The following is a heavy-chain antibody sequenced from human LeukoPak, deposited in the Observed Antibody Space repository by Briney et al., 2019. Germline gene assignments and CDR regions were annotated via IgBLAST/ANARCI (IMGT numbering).Heavy chain of an antibody. Sequence: SETLSLTCAVSGGSISSSNWWSWVRQPPGKGLEWIGEIYHSGSTNYNPSLKSRVTISVDKSKNQFSLKLSSVTAADTAVYYCAKTYYDILTGYIHFDYWGQGTLVTVSS. CDR1: GGSISSSNW. V-gene: IGHV4-4*02. J-gene: IGHJ4*02. CDR3: AKTYYDILTGYIHFDY. CDR2: IYHSGST. D-gene: IGHD3-9*01.